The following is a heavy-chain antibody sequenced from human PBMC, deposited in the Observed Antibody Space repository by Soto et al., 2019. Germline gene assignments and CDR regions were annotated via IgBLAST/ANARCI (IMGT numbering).Heavy chain of an antibody. CDR1: GYTFSSYY. CDR2: INPSGDST. V-gene: IGHV1-46*01. CDR3: ARDWEFGY. J-gene: IGHJ4*02. Sequence: ASVKVSCKASGYTFSSYYMHWVRQAPGQGLEWMGVINPSGDSTSYAQKFQGRVTMTRDTSTSTLLMELSSLRSEDTAVYFCARDWEFGYWGQGTQVTVSS. D-gene: IGHD1-26*01.